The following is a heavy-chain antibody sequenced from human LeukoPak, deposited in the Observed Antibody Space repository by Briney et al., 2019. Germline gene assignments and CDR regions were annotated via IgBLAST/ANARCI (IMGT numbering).Heavy chain of an antibody. CDR3: ATWRTAKTGFDY. Sequence: SETLSLTCTVSGGSISNNNYYWAWIRQPPGKGLECIGSIYYSGSPYYNPSLKSRVTISVDTSKNQFSLRLSSVTAADTAVYYCATWRTAKTGFDYWGQGTLVTVTS. V-gene: IGHV4-39*01. CDR2: IYYSGSP. D-gene: IGHD1-1*01. CDR1: GGSISNNNYY. J-gene: IGHJ4*02.